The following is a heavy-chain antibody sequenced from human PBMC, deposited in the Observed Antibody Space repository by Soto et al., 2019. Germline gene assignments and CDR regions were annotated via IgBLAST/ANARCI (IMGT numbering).Heavy chain of an antibody. J-gene: IGHJ3*02. Sequence: GASVKVSCKASGYTFTNYAMHWVRQAPGQRLEWMGWINAGNGNTGYAQKFQGRVTMTRNTSISTAYMELSSLRSEDTAVYYCAFLGLYYYDSSSAGADIWGQGTMVTVSS. D-gene: IGHD3-22*01. CDR2: INAGNGNT. CDR3: AFLGLYYYDSSSAGADI. V-gene: IGHV1-3*01. CDR1: GYTFTNYA.